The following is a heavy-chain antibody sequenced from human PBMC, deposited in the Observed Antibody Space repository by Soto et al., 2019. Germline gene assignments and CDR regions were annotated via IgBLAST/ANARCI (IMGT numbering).Heavy chain of an antibody. CDR2: FDPEDGET. D-gene: IGHD5-12*01. Sequence: GASVKVSCKVSGYTLTKLAMHWVRQAPGKGLEWMGGFDPEDGETIYAQKFQGRVTMTEDTSTDTAYMELSSLRSEDTAVYYCPTVKAYGGYPHWGQGTLVTVS. CDR1: GYTLTKLA. CDR3: PTVKAYGGYPH. V-gene: IGHV1-24*01. J-gene: IGHJ4*02.